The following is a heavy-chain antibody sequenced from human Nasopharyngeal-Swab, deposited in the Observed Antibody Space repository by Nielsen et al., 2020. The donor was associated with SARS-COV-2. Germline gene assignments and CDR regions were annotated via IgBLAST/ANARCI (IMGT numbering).Heavy chain of an antibody. Sequence: ASVKVSCKASGYTFTSYAMNWVRQAPGQGLEWMGWINTNTGNPTYAQGFTGRFVFSLDTSVSTAYLQISGLKAEDTAVYYCARGRYYGSGSYYNWFDPWGQGTLVTVSS. V-gene: IGHV7-4-1*02. CDR3: ARGRYYGSGSYYNWFDP. CDR2: INTNTGNP. D-gene: IGHD3-10*01. CDR1: GYTFTSYA. J-gene: IGHJ5*02.